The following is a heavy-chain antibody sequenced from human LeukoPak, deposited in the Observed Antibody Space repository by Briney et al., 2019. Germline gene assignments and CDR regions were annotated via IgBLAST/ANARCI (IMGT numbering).Heavy chain of an antibody. CDR1: GFTVSTNY. Sequence: PGGSLRLSRVVSGFTVSTNYMSWVRQAPGKGLEWVSLIYSGGSTYYADSVKGRFIISRDNSKNTLYLQMNSLRAEDTAVYYCARVGQWLSYYFDYWAQGTLVTVSS. CDR3: ARVGQWLSYYFDY. D-gene: IGHD6-19*01. CDR2: IYSGGST. J-gene: IGHJ4*02. V-gene: IGHV3-66*01.